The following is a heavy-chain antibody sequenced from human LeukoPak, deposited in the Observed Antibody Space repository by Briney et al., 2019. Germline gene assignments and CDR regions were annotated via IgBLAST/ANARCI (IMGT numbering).Heavy chain of an antibody. D-gene: IGHD3-10*01. CDR1: GYTFTGYY. CDR3: ARAGRGSPNWFDP. CDR2: INPNSGGT. J-gene: IGHJ5*02. V-gene: IGHV1-2*02. Sequence: ASVKVSCKASGYTFTGYYMHWVRQAPRQGIEWMGWINPNSGGTNYAQKFQGRVTMTRDTSISTAYMELSRLRSDDTAVYYCARAGRGSPNWFDPWGQGTLVTVSS.